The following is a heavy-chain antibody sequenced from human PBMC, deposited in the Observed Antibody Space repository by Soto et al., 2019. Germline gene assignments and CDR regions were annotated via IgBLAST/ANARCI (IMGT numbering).Heavy chain of an antibody. Sequence: SETLSLTCTVSGGSISSSSYYWGWIRQPPGKGLEWIGSIYYSGSTNYNPSLKSRVTISVDTSKNQFSLKLSSVTAADTAVYYCARDYAGYDFWSGSRGYGMDVWGQGTTVTVSS. CDR2: IYYSGST. CDR1: GGSISSSSYY. V-gene: IGHV4-39*07. CDR3: ARDYAGYDFWSGSRGYGMDV. D-gene: IGHD3-3*01. J-gene: IGHJ6*02.